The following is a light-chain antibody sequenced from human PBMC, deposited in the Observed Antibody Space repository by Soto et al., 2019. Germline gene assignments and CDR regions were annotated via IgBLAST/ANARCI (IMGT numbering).Light chain of an antibody. CDR2: AAS. CDR1: RSISFY. Sequence: DIQMTQSPSSLSASVGDRVTITCRASRSISFYLNWYQQKPGKAPKVLIYAASNLQSGVPSRFSGSGSGTDFTLTISSLQPEDFATYSCQQSYSAPITFGQGTRLEIK. V-gene: IGKV1-39*01. CDR3: QQSYSAPIT. J-gene: IGKJ5*01.